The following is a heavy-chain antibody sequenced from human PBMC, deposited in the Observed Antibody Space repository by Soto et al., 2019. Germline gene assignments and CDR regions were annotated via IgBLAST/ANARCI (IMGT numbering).Heavy chain of an antibody. J-gene: IGHJ6*02. V-gene: IGHV4-34*01. Sequence: SETLSLTCAVYGGSFSGYYWSWIRQPPGKGLEWIGEINHSGSTNYNPSLKSRVTISVDTSKNQFSLKLSSVTAADTAVYYCARGKGTVTTIDQSGMDVWGQGTTVTVSS. CDR1: GGSFSGYY. CDR3: ARGKGTVTTIDQSGMDV. CDR2: INHSGST. D-gene: IGHD4-17*01.